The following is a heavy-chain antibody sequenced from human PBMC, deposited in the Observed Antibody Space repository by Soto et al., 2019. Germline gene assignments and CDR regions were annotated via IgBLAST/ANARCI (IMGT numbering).Heavy chain of an antibody. CDR1: GFIFNTYA. J-gene: IGHJ5*02. Sequence: EVQLLESGGGLVEPGGSLRLSCAGSGFIFNTYAMSWVRQAPGKGLEWVSGTSGGGLAHYADSVRGRFIISRDNSKNTLYLQMNSLKGEDTAVYYCAQDRGIVRGWFDPWGQGTPVTASS. CDR2: TSGGGLA. CDR3: AQDRGIVRGWFDP. V-gene: IGHV3-23*01. D-gene: IGHD3-10*01.